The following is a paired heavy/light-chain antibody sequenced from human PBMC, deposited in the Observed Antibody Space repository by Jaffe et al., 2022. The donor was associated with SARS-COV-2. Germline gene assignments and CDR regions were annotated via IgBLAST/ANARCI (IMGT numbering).Heavy chain of an antibody. V-gene: IGHV7-4-1*02. Sequence: QVQLVQSGSELKKPGASVKLSCKASGYTFTTYPINWFRQAPGQGLEWMGWINTDTGNPTYVQGFRGRFVLSLDTSVSTAYLQISSLKTEDTAIYYCARGGTNYYYFDSWGQGTLVTVSS. CDR2: INTDTGNP. J-gene: IGHJ4*02. D-gene: IGHD3-10*01. CDR1: GYTFTTYP. CDR3: ARGGTNYYYFDS.
Light chain of an antibody. J-gene: IGKJ1*01. V-gene: IGKV4-1*01. Sequence: DIVMTQSPDSLAVSLGERATINCKSSQSIFYSSTNKNYLAWYQQKPGQPPKLLIYWASTRESGVPDRFSGSGSGTDFTLTISSLQAEDVAVYYCQQYFNAVEFGQGTKVEIK. CDR1: QSIFYSSTNKNY. CDR3: QQYFNAVE. CDR2: WAS.